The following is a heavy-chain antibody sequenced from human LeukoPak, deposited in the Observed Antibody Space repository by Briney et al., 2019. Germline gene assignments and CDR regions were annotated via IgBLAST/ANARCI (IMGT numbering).Heavy chain of an antibody. CDR1: GGSFSGYY. CDR3: ATLIMDGGP. J-gene: IGHJ5*02. Sequence: PSETLSLTCAVSGGSFSGYYWSWIRQPPGKGLEWIGEINHSGSTNYNPSLKSRVTISVDTSKNQFSLKLSSVTAADTAVYYCATLIMDGGPWGQGTLVTVSS. D-gene: IGHD4-23*01. V-gene: IGHV4-34*01. CDR2: INHSGST.